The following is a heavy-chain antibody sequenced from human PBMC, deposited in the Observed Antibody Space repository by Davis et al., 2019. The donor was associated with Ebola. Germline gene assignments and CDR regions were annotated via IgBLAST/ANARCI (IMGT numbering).Heavy chain of an antibody. CDR1: GFSFSSYA. Sequence: PGGSLRLSCAASGFSFSSYAMHWVRQAPGKGLEWVAVISYDGSNKYYADSVKGRFTISRDNSKNTLYLQMNSLRAEDTAVYYCASGTENQYDALDIWGQGTMVTVSS. V-gene: IGHV3-30-3*01. CDR3: ASGTENQYDALDI. J-gene: IGHJ3*02. CDR2: ISYDGSNK. D-gene: IGHD1-26*01.